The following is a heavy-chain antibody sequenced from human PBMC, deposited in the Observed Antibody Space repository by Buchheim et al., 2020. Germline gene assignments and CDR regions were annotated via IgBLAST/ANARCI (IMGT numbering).Heavy chain of an antibody. V-gene: IGHV5-51*01. J-gene: IGHJ6*02. CDR3: ARLVGTTAVYYYYGMDV. D-gene: IGHD2/OR15-2a*01. CDR2: INPGDSDI. Sequence: EVQLVQSRAAVKKPGESLKISCKGSGYSFTDYWIAWVRQMPGKGLEWMGIINPGDSDIRDSPSFQGQVTISADKSISTAYLQWTSLKASDTAMYYCARLVGTTAVYYYYGMDVWGQGTT. CDR1: GYSFTDYW.